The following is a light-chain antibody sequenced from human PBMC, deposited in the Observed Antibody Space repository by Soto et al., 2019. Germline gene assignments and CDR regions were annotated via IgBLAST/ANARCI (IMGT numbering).Light chain of an antibody. CDR1: QSVSKNY. J-gene: IGKJ1*01. CDR2: GAS. CDR3: QQYGSSGT. Sequence: IVLTQSPGTLSLSPGERATLSFRASQSVSKNYLAWYKQKPGQAPSLLIYGASNRATGIPDRLSGSGSGTEFTLTISRLEPEDFAVYYCQQYGSSGTFGHGTKVDIK. V-gene: IGKV3-20*01.